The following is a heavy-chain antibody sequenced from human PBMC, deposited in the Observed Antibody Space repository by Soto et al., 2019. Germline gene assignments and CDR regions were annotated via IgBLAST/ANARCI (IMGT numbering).Heavy chain of an antibody. V-gene: IGHV3-23*01. CDR1: GFTFTNYA. D-gene: IGHD7-27*01. CDR2: IPGSGGHKLHP. J-gene: IGHJ6*02. CDR3: TKESASDWGYMGC. Sequence: PGGSLTLSCAASGFTFTNYAMSWVRLAPGQGLEWVATIPGSGGHKLHPEYADSVKGRFTIPRDNSKDTLYLQMDSLSAEDTAVYHCTKESASDWGYMGCWGQVATVTVCS.